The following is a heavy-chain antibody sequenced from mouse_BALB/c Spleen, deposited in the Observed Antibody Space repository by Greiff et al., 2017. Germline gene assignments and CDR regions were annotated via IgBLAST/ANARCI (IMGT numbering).Heavy chain of an antibody. D-gene: IGHD2-1*01. CDR2: IYPGDGDT. CDR1: GYAFSSSW. CDR3: ARSLYGNFSMDY. J-gene: IGHJ4*01. Sequence: VQLKESGPELVKPGASVKISCKASGYAFSSSWMNWVKQRPGQGLEWIGRIYPGDGDTNYNGKFKGKATLTADKSSSTAYMQLSSLTSVDSAVYFCARSLYGNFSMDYWGQGTSVTVSS. V-gene: IGHV1-82*01.